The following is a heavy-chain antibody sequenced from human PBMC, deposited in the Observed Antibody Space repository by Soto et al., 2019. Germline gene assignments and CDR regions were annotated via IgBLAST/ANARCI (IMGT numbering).Heavy chain of an antibody. Sequence: LRLSCAASGFTFSDHYMDWVRQAPGKGLEWVGRTRNKANSYTTEYAASVKGRFTISRDDSKNSLYLQMNSLKTADTAVYYCAREGYSDTYSYYQTLDVWGQGTTVTVSS. J-gene: IGHJ6*02. CDR1: GFTFSDHY. CDR3: AREGYSDTYSYYQTLDV. CDR2: TRNKANSYTT. V-gene: IGHV3-72*01. D-gene: IGHD4-17*01.